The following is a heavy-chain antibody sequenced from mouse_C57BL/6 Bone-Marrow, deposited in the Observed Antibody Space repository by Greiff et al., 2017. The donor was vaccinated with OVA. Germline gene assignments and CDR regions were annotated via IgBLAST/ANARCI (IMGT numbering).Heavy chain of an antibody. CDR3: ARDGFYWYFDV. CDR1: GYAFSSSW. J-gene: IGHJ1*03. CDR2: IYPGDGDT. V-gene: IGHV1-82*01. Sequence: VQLQESGPELVKPGASVKISCKASGYAFSSSWMNWVKQRPGQGLEWIGRIYPGDGDTNYNGKFKGKATLTADKSSSTAYMQLSSLTSEDSAVYVCARDGFYWYFDVWGTGTTVTVSS. D-gene: IGHD2-3*01.